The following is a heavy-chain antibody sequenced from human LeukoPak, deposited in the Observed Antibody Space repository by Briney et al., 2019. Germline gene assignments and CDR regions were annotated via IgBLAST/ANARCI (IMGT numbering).Heavy chain of an antibody. CDR2: INTDGRIT. Sequence: GGSLRLSCVASGFSFRNYAIHRVRQAPGKGLEYVSVINTDGRITYYADSVKGRFTISRDNSKNTVYLQMDSLRGEDMAVYYCTRDGGSFCDFDYWGQGALVTVSS. CDR3: TRDGGSFCDFDY. D-gene: IGHD1-26*01. V-gene: IGHV3-64*02. CDR1: GFSFRNYA. J-gene: IGHJ4*02.